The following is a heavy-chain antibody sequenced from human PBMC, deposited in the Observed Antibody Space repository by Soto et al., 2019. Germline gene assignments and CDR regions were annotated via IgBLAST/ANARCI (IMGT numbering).Heavy chain of an antibody. Sequence: PGESLKISCKGSGYSFTSYWISWVRQMPGKGLEWMGRIDPSDSYTNYSPSFQGHVTISADKSISTAYLQWSSLKASDTAMYYCATRRERDYYDSSGVDYYYYGMGVWGQGTTVTVSS. CDR2: IDPSDSYT. CDR1: GYSFTSYW. D-gene: IGHD3-22*01. V-gene: IGHV5-10-1*01. J-gene: IGHJ6*02. CDR3: ATRRERDYYDSSGVDYYYYGMGV.